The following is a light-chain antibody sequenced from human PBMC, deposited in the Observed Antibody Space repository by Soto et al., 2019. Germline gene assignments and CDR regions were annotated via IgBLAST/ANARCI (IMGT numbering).Light chain of an antibody. CDR1: QGIRDD. CDR3: LHHNSYLALT. V-gene: IGKV1-17*01. J-gene: IGKJ4*01. Sequence: DIQMTQSPSSLAASVGDRVTITCRASQGIRDDLGWYQQKPGKAPKRLIYAASTLQSGVPSRFSGSRCGTEFTLTISSLQPEDFASYYCLHHNSYLALTFGGGTKVETK. CDR2: AAS.